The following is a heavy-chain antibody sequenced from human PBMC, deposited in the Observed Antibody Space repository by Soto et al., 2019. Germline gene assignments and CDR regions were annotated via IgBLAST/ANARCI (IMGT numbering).Heavy chain of an antibody. Sequence: ASVKVSCKTSGFTFTSYPFSWVRQAPGQGLEWLAWVHPYEGTTKVAHQFRDRLTLTTDTSAATVFMELTRLTSDDTAVYFCAREYYSDTTWIDYWGQGTLVTVS. CDR1: GFTFTSYP. V-gene: IGHV1-18*04. J-gene: IGHJ4*02. CDR2: VHPYEGTT. D-gene: IGHD1-26*01. CDR3: AREYYSDTTWIDY.